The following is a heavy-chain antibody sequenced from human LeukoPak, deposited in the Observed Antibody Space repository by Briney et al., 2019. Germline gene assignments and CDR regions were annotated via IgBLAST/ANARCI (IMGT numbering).Heavy chain of an antibody. J-gene: IGHJ6*03. V-gene: IGHV3-11*01. CDR2: VSSSGSNI. Sequence: GGSLRLSCAASGFTFSDYYMSWIRQAPGQGLEWVSYVSSSGSNIYYADSVKGRFTISRDNAKNSLYLQMNSLRAEDTAVYYCARDTRIAARFGYYYMDVWGKGTTVTVSS. CDR3: ARDTRIAARFGYYYMDV. CDR1: GFTFSDYY. D-gene: IGHD6-6*01.